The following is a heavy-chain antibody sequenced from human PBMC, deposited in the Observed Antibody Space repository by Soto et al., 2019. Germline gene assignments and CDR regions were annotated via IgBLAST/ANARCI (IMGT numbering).Heavy chain of an antibody. CDR2: ISYDGSNK. V-gene: IGHV3-30*03. J-gene: IGHJ4*02. Sequence: QVQLVESGGGVVQPGRSLRLSCAASGFTFSSYGMHWVRQAPGKGLEWVAVISYDGSNKYYADSVKGRFTISRDNSKNTLYLQMNSLRAEDTAGYYCAILQYSGYDLYDYWGQGTLVTVSS. D-gene: IGHD5-12*01. CDR1: GFTFSSYG. CDR3: AILQYSGYDLYDY.